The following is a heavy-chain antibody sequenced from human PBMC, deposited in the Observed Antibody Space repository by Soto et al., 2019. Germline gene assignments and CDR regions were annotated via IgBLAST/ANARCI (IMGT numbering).Heavy chain of an antibody. CDR3: ARGDLVYSFDY. Sequence: GSLRLSCAASGFTFSNYAMNWVRQAPGKGLEWVSTISGSGGSTYYADSVKGRFTISRDNSKNTLYLQMNSLRAEDTAVYYCARGDLVYSFDYWGQGTLVTVSS. J-gene: IGHJ4*02. D-gene: IGHD2-15*01. CDR2: ISGSGGST. V-gene: IGHV3-23*01. CDR1: GFTFSNYA.